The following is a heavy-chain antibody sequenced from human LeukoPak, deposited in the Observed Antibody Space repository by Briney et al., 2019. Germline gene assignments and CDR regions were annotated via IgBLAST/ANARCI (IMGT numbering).Heavy chain of an antibody. V-gene: IGHV3-21*01. J-gene: IGHJ4*02. CDR3: ARAVGIAVAGFLDY. D-gene: IGHD6-19*01. CDR1: GFTFSSYS. CDR2: ISSSSSYI. Sequence: GGSPRLSCAASGFTFSSYSMNWVRQAPGKGLEWVSSISSSSSYIYYADSVKGRFTISRDNAKNSLYLQMNSLRAEDTAVYYCARAVGIAVAGFLDYWGQGTLVTVSS.